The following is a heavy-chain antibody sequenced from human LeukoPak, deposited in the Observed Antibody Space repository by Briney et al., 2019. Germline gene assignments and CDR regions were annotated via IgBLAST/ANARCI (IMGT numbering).Heavy chain of an antibody. Sequence: PSETLSLTCTVSGGSISSYYWSWIRQPPGKGLEWIGYIYYSGSTNYNPSLKSRVTISVDTSKNQFSLKLSSVTAADTAVYYCARGPDSSGYYSKLGFDYWGQGTLVTVSS. CDR1: GGSISSYY. CDR2: IYYSGST. CDR3: ARGPDSSGYYSKLGFDY. V-gene: IGHV4-59*01. D-gene: IGHD3-22*01. J-gene: IGHJ4*02.